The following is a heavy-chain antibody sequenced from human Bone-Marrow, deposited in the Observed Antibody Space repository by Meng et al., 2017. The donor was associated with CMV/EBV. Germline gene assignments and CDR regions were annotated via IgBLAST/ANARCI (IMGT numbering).Heavy chain of an antibody. J-gene: IGHJ4*02. CDR1: GFSLNTGEEG. V-gene: IGHV2-5*01. CDR3: AYRPATYHPPGN. Sequence: SGPTLVKPTQTLTLTCTFSGFSLNTGEEGVVWIRQPPGRALECLTLIKGNNDKHYSPSLQSRLTVTKDTSKNQVVLTMTNMDPVDTATYYCAYRPATYHPPGNWGQGTLVNGSS. CDR2: IKGNNDK. D-gene: IGHD3-16*01.